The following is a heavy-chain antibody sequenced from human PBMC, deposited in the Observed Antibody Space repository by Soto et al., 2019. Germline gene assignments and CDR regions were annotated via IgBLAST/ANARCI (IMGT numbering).Heavy chain of an antibody. CDR2: IHHIEST. J-gene: IGHJ4*02. CDR3: ARGEYSGYDFAY. CDR1: GGSITSGDYS. V-gene: IGHV4-30-4*01. D-gene: IGHD5-12*01. Sequence: PSETQSVTCTVSGGSITSGDYSWTPIPQTPGQGLVCIGHIHHIESTYYNPSLRSRITISVDRSKNQFSLKVHSVTAADTAVYFCARGEYSGYDFAYWGQRTKVTVSS.